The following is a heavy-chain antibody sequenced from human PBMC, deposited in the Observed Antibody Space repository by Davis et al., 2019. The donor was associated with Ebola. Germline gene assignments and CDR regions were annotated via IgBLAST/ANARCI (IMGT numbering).Heavy chain of an antibody. Sequence: MPSETLSLTCSISGGSICSGVYLWGWIRQPSGKGLEWIGSTYCSGSTYSNPSLMSRLTISVDTSKTQFSLQLTSATAADTAVYYCVRHPVGLSDAFDIWGQGRLVAVSS. CDR3: VRHPVGLSDAFDI. V-gene: IGHV4-39*01. CDR1: GGSICSGVYL. J-gene: IGHJ3*02. CDR2: TYCSGST. D-gene: IGHD1-26*01.